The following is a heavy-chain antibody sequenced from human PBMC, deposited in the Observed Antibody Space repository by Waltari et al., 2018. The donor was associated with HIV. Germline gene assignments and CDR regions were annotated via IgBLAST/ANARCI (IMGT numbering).Heavy chain of an antibody. CDR3: AKESRIAARPDAWFDP. CDR1: GFTFSSYG. V-gene: IGHV3-30*02. Sequence: QVQLVESGGGVVQPGGSLRLSCAASGFTFSSYGMHWVRQAPGKGLEWVAFTRYDGSNKYYADSVKGRFTISRDNSKNTLYLQMNSLRAEDTAVYYCAKESRIAARPDAWFDPWGQGTLVTVSS. CDR2: TRYDGSNK. J-gene: IGHJ5*02. D-gene: IGHD6-6*01.